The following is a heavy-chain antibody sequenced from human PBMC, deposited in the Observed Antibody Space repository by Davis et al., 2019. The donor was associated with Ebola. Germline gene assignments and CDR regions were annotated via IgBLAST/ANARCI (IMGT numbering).Heavy chain of an antibody. Sequence: ASVKVSCKASGYTFSDYYMHWVRQAPGQGLEWMGMINPGGGSTSYAQKFQGRVTMTRDTSINTAYLDLSNLRSDDTAVYYCARRFCSGGACFPSYNNWFDPWGQGSLVIVSS. CDR3: ARRFCSGGACFPSYNNWFDP. CDR2: INPGGGST. CDR1: GYTFSDYY. D-gene: IGHD2-15*01. J-gene: IGHJ5*02. V-gene: IGHV1-46*01.